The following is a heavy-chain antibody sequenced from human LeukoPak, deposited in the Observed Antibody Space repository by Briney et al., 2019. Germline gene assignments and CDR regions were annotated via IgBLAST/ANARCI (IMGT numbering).Heavy chain of an antibody. CDR2: IYYSGST. D-gene: IGHD3-3*01. Sequence: SETLSLTCTVSGGSISSSSYYWGWIRQPPGMGLVWIGSIYYSGSTYYNPSLKSRVTISVDTSKNQFSLKLSSVTAADTAVYYCARNHDFWSGYCDYWGQGTLVTVSS. J-gene: IGHJ4*02. V-gene: IGHV4-39*01. CDR3: ARNHDFWSGYCDY. CDR1: GGSISSSSYY.